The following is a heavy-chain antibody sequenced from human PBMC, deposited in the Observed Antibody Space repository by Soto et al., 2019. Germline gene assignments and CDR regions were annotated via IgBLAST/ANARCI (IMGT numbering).Heavy chain of an antibody. CDR1: GYAFPHYV. D-gene: IGHD7-27*01. CDR2: STHTGNT. J-gene: IGHJ4*02. Sequence: ASVKVSCKTSGYAFPHYVINWVRQAPGHGLEWMGFSTHTGNTNYAQNFQGRVVLTTDTSTSTAYMEVTSLRSDDTAVYYCARGGEHHLDYWGQGTPVTVSS. V-gene: IGHV1-18*01. CDR3: ARGGEHHLDY.